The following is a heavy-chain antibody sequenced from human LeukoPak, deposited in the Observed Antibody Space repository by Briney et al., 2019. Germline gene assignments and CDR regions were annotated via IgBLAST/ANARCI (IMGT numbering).Heavy chain of an antibody. Sequence: SETLSLTCTVSGGSISSYYWSWIRQPPGKGLEWIGYIYYSGSTNYNPSLKSRVTISLDTSKDQFSLKLSSVTAADTAVYYCARSGSYYGSTSGWGQGTLVTVSP. CDR3: ARSGSYYGSTSG. D-gene: IGHD3-10*01. V-gene: IGHV4-59*12. CDR1: GGSISSYY. J-gene: IGHJ4*02. CDR2: IYYSGST.